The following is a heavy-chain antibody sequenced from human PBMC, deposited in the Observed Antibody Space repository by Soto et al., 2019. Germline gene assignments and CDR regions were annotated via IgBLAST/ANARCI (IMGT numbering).Heavy chain of an antibody. Sequence: PGGSLRLSCAASGFTFSSNAMHWVRQAPGKGLEWVAVISYDGSNKYYADSVKGRFTISRDNSKNTLYLQMNSLRAEDTAVYYCARDPHTRGGYPPENYFDYWGQGTLVTVSS. V-gene: IGHV3-30-3*01. D-gene: IGHD3-22*01. J-gene: IGHJ4*02. CDR3: ARDPHTRGGYPPENYFDY. CDR1: GFTFSSNA. CDR2: ISYDGSNK.